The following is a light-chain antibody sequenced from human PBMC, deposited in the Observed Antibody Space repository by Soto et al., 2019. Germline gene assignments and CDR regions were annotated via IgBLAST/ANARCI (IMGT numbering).Light chain of an antibody. Sequence: SVLTQPASVSGSPGQSITISCTGTSSDIGSYNYVSWYQQHPGKAPKLMIYDVNNRPSGVSNRFSGSKSGYTASLTISGLQAEDEGDYYCSSYSSSSSVVFGGGTQLTVL. J-gene: IGLJ2*01. V-gene: IGLV2-14*03. CDR2: DVN. CDR3: SSYSSSSSVV. CDR1: SSDIGSYNY.